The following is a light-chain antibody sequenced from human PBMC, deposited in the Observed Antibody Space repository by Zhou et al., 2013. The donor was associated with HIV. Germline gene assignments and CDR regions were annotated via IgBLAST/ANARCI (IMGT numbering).Light chain of an antibody. CDR1: QSLLHSNGYYY. V-gene: IGKV2-28*01. Sequence: DIVMTQSPLSLPVTPGEAASISCRSSQSLLHSNGYYYLDWYLQKPGQSPQLLIHLGSNRASGVPDRFSGSGSGTDFTLTISRVEPEDVGLYYCMHTLQSPFTFGGGTRLEIK. CDR2: LGS. CDR3: MHTLQSPFT. J-gene: IGKJ4*01.